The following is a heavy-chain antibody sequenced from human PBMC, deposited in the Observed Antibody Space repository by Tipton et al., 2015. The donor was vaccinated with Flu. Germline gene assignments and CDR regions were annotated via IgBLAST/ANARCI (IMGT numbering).Heavy chain of an antibody. CDR1: GDSMSSGSHY. J-gene: IGHJ3*01. V-gene: IGHV4-61*02. Sequence: GLVKPSETLSLTCTVSGDSMSSGSHYWSWIRQPAGKGLEWIGRIYTAGGTNYNPSLESRVTIFSDTSKNQFFLQLTSVTAADTAMYFCAIVAPWANDAFDVWGQGAMVTVSS. CDR3: AIVAPWANDAFDV. D-gene: IGHD4/OR15-4a*01. CDR2: IYTAGGT.